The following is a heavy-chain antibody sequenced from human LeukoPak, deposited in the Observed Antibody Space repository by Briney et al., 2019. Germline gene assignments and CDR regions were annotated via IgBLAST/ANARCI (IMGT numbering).Heavy chain of an antibody. CDR2: IYYSGST. J-gene: IGHJ4*02. Sequence: PSETLSLTCTVSGGSISSSSYYWGWLRQPPGKGLEWIGTIYYSGSTYYNPSLKSRVTISVDTSKNQFSLKLRSVTAADTAVYYCAREDRVGATTGSDYWGQGTLVTVSS. V-gene: IGHV4-39*01. D-gene: IGHD1-26*01. CDR3: AREDRVGATTGSDY. CDR1: GGSISSSSYY.